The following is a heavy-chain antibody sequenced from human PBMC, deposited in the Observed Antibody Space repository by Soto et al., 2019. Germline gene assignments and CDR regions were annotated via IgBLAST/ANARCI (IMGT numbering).Heavy chain of an antibody. D-gene: IGHD5-12*01. CDR2: ISSSSSYI. CDR1: GFTFSSYS. J-gene: IGHJ4*02. Sequence: AEGSLRLSCAASGFTFSSYSMNWVRQAPGKGLEWVSSISSSSSYIYYADSVKGRFTISRDNAKNSLYLQMNSLRAEDTAVYYCARDPYSGYDGGGYWGQGTLVTVSS. V-gene: IGHV3-21*01. CDR3: ARDPYSGYDGGGY.